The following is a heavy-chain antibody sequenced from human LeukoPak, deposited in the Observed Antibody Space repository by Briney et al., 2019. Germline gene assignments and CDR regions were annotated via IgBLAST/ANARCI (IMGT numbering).Heavy chain of an antibody. D-gene: IGHD3-10*01. CDR3: ARGGYYGSGNDFRFDP. Sequence: PSETLSLTCAVYGGSFSGYYWSWIRQPPGKGLEWIGEINHSGSTNFNPSLKSRVTISVDTSKNQFSLKLSSVTAADTAVYHCARGGYYGSGNDFRFDPWGQGTLVTVSS. V-gene: IGHV4-34*01. CDR1: GGSFSGYY. CDR2: INHSGST. J-gene: IGHJ5*02.